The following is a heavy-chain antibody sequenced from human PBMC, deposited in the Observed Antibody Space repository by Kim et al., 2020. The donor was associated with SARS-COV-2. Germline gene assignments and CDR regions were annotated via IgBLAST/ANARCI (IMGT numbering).Heavy chain of an antibody. CDR2: PEDGET. J-gene: IGHJ6*02. CDR3: ARGMDV. Sequence: PEDGETIYAQKCPGRVTMTEDTSTDTAYMELSSLRSEDTAVYYCARGMDVWGQGTTVTVSS. V-gene: IGHV1-24*01.